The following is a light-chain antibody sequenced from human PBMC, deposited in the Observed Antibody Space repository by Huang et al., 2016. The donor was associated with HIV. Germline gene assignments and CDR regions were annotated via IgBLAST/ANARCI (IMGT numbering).Light chain of an antibody. CDR2: KVS. V-gene: IGKV2-30*02. CDR1: HSLLHSDGNTY. J-gene: IGKJ1*01. CDR3: MQGTHWPQT. Sequence: DVVLTQSPLSLPVTLGQSASISCKSSHSLLHSDGNTYLNWFLQRPGQSPRRLIYKVSNRDFGVPARFSGSGSGADFTLTISRVEADDIGVYYCMQGTHWPQTFGQGTKVEVK.